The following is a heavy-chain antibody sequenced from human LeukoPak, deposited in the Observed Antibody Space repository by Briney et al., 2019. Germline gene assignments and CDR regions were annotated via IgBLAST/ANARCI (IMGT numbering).Heavy chain of an antibody. J-gene: IGHJ5*02. V-gene: IGHV3-7*01. CDR3: ARDYSPIAVAGNWFDP. D-gene: IGHD6-19*01. CDR2: IKQDGSEK. CDR1: GFTFSSYW. Sequence: GGSLRLSCAASGFTFSSYWMSWVRQAPGKGLEWVANIKQDGSEKYYVDSVKGRFTISRDNAKNSLYLQMNSLRAEDTAVYYCARDYSPIAVAGNWFDPWGQGTLVTVSS.